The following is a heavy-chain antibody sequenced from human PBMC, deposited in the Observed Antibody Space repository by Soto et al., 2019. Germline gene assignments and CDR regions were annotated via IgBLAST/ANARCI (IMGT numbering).Heavy chain of an antibody. D-gene: IGHD2-15*01. J-gene: IGHJ5*02. Sequence: QVTLKESGPVLVKPTETLTLTCTVSGFSLSNARMGVSWIRQPPGKALEWLAHIFSNDEKSYSTSLKSRLTISKDTSKSQVVLTMTNMDPVDTATYYCARIRRYCSGGSCSTAPASVSWFDPWGQGTLVTVSS. V-gene: IGHV2-26*01. CDR1: GFSLSNARMG. CDR3: ARIRRYCSGGSCSTAPASVSWFDP. CDR2: IFSNDEK.